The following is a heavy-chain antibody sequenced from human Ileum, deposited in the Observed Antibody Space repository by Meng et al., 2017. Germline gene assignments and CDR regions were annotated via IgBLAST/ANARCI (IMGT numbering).Heavy chain of an antibody. J-gene: IGHJ4*02. D-gene: IGHD3-3*01. CDR3: ARSSLGWPFLPFDY. CDR2: IIPILGIA. V-gene: IGHV1-69*02. CDR1: GGNFSSYT. Sequence: QVQLVQSGAEVKKLGSSVTVSCKASGGNFSSYTISWVRQALGQGLEGMGRIIPILGIANYAQKFQGRVTITADKSTSTAYMELSSLRSEDTAVYYCARSSLGWPFLPFDYWGQGTLVTVSS.